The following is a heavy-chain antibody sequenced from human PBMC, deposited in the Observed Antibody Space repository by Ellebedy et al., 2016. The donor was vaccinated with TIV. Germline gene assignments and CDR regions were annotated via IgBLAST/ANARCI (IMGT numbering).Heavy chain of an antibody. Sequence: GGSLRLXCIDSGFTFSSYAMDWVRQAPGKGLEWVSFISSSSSIIYYADSVKGRFTTSRDNAKNSLYLQMSSLRAEDTAVYYCARGRDYGFDIWGQGTMVTVSS. CDR3: ARGRDYGFDI. V-gene: IGHV3-48*04. D-gene: IGHD5-24*01. CDR1: GFTFSSYA. CDR2: ISSSSSII. J-gene: IGHJ3*02.